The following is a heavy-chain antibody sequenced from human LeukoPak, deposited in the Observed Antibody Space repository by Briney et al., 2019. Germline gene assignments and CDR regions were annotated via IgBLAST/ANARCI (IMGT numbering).Heavy chain of an antibody. CDR2: INPSGGST. D-gene: IGHD3-16*02. CDR1: GYTFTSYY. J-gene: IGHJ3*02. Sequence: ASVKVSCKASGYTFTSYYMHWVRQARGQGLGWMGIINPSGGSTSYAQKFQGRVTMTRDTSTSTVYMELSSLRSEDTAVYYCAREGVVYDYVWGSYRSAFDIWGNGTMVTVSS. CDR3: AREGVVYDYVWGSYRSAFDI. V-gene: IGHV1-46*03.